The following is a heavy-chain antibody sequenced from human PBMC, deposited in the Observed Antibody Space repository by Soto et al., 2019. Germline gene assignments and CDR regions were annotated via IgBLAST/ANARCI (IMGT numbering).Heavy chain of an antibody. J-gene: IGHJ6*02. CDR2: ISGSGGST. D-gene: IGHD2-8*01. CDR3: AKDTFGGYCTNGVCSAYYYGMDV. V-gene: IGHV3-23*01. Sequence: GGSLRLSCAASGFTFSSYAMSWVRQAPGKGLEWVSAISGSGGSTYYADSVKGRFTISRDNSKNTLYLQINSLRAEDTAVYYCAKDTFGGYCTNGVCSAYYYGMDVWGQGTTVTVSS. CDR1: GFTFSSYA.